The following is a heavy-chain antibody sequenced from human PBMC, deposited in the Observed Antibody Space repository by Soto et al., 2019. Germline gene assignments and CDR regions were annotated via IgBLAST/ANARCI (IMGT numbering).Heavy chain of an antibody. CDR1: GYTFSSYG. V-gene: IGHV1-18*04. Sequence: QVQLVQSGAEVKKPGASLKGSCKDSGYTFSSYGISWVRQAPGQGHVWRGWIRAYTGKTNYAQKPQGRVTMTTDTSTSTAYMEVRSLRSDDTAVYYCARDLDSGSYYFDSWGQGTLVTVSS. CDR2: IRAYTGKT. CDR3: ARDLDSGSYYFDS. D-gene: IGHD1-26*01. J-gene: IGHJ4*02.